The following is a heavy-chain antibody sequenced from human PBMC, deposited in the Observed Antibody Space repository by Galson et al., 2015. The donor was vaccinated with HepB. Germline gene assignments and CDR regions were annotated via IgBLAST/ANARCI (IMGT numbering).Heavy chain of an antibody. J-gene: IGHJ4*02. Sequence: SLRLSCAASGFTFSSYGMHWVRQAPGKGLEWVAVIWCDGSNKYYADSVKGRFTISRDNSKNTLYLQMNSLRAEDTAVYYCARDGPDGPFDYWGQGTLVTVSS. CDR2: IWCDGSNK. V-gene: IGHV3-30*19. D-gene: IGHD3/OR15-3a*01. CDR1: GFTFSSYG. CDR3: ARDGPDGPFDY.